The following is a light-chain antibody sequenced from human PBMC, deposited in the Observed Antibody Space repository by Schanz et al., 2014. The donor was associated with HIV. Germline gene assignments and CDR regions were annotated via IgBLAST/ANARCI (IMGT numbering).Light chain of an antibody. CDR3: QQYHNWPYT. Sequence: EIVMTQSPATLSVSPGEGASLSCRASHSVSSNLAWYQQKPGQAPRLLIYGASTRATGIPARFSGSGSGTEFILTISSLQSEDFAVYFCQQYHNWPYTFGQGTKLEIK. CDR2: GAS. CDR1: HSVSSN. V-gene: IGKV3-15*01. J-gene: IGKJ2*01.